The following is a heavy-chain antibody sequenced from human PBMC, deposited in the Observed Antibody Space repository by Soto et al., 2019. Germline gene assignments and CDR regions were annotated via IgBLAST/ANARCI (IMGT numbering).Heavy chain of an antibody. D-gene: IGHD2-8*01. V-gene: IGHV1-18*01. CDR1: GYTFPNYG. CDR2: ISAYNGNT. Sequence: ASVKVSCKASGYTFPNYGISWVRQAPGQGLEWMGWISAYNGNTNYAQKLQGRVTMTTDTSTYTAYMELRSLRSDDRAVYYCAKNGQPPYYYYGMDVWGQGTTVTVSS. J-gene: IGHJ6*02. CDR3: AKNGQPPYYYYGMDV.